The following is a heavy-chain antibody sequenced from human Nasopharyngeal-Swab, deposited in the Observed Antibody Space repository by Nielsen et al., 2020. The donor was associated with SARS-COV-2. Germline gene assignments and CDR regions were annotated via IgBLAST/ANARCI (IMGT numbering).Heavy chain of an antibody. J-gene: IGHJ3*02. V-gene: IGHV1-2*04. Sequence: ASVKVFCKASGYTFTGYYMHWVRQAPGQGLEWMGWINPNSGGTNYAQKFQGWVTMTRDTSISTAYMELSRLRSDDTAVYYCARVSFRGDYGDAFDIWGQGTMVTVSS. CDR2: INPNSGGT. CDR3: ARVSFRGDYGDAFDI. CDR1: GYTFTGYY. D-gene: IGHD3-10*01.